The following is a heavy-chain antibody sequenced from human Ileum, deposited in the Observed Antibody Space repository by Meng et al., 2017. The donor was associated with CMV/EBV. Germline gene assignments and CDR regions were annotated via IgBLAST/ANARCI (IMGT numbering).Heavy chain of an antibody. V-gene: IGHV4-34*01. CDR1: GGSFSGYY. Sequence: YGGSFSGYYWTWIRQPPGKGLEWIGEISHGGSTNYNPSLKSRVTISMDTSKNQFFLKLSSVTAADTAVYYCARYGPGIILSGYCFDPWGQGTLVTVSS. D-gene: IGHD3-3*01. J-gene: IGHJ5*02. CDR3: ARYGPGIILSGYCFDP. CDR2: ISHGGST.